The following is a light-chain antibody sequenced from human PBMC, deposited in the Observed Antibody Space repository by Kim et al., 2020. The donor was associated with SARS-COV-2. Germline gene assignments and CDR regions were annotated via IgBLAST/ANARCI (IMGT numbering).Light chain of an antibody. CDR1: QSVSSSY. J-gene: IGKJ1*01. CDR3: QQDGSSPPT. CDR2: GAS. Sequence: SPGERATLSCRASQSVSSSYLAWYQQKPGQAPRLLIYGASSRATGIPDRFSGSGSGTDFTLTISRLEPEDFAVYYCQQDGSSPPTFGQGTKVDIK. V-gene: IGKV3-20*01.